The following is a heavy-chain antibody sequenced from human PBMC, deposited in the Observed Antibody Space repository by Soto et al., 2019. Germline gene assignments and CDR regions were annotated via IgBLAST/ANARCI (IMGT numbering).Heavy chain of an antibody. CDR3: AREDRDRETGLVPAAIEGMDV. CDR2: IIPIFGIA. Sequence: QVQLVQSGAAVKKPGSSVKVSCKASGGTFSRYSITWVRQAPGHGLEWIGRIIPIFGIASYAEKFQGRGTITADESTSTSYMEVGSVSSDDTAVYYCAREDRDRETGLVPAAIEGMDVWGQGTTVTVSS. V-gene: IGHV1-69*08. CDR1: GGTFSRYS. D-gene: IGHD2-2*01. J-gene: IGHJ6*02.